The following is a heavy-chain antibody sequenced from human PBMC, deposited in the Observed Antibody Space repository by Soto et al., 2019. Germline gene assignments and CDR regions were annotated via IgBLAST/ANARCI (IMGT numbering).Heavy chain of an antibody. D-gene: IGHD3-3*01. Sequence: PGGSLRLSCAASGFSFSSFALSWVRQSPGKGLEWVAAVSGRGGDTYYANSVKGRFTISRDNSQNTLFLQMNSLRAEDSAIYYYAKDPNYDFWSGFSAVYFDYWGQEPWSPSPQ. CDR2: VSGRGGDT. CDR3: AKDPNYDFWSGFSAVYFDY. CDR1: GFSFSSFA. J-gene: IGHJ4*01. V-gene: IGHV3-23*01.